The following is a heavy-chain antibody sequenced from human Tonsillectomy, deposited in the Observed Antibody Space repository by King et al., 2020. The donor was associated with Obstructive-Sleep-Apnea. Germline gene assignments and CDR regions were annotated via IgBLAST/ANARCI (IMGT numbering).Heavy chain of an antibody. CDR2: ISGSGGST. J-gene: IGHJ4*02. Sequence: DVQLVESGGGLVQPGGSLRLSCAASGFTFSSYAMSWVRQAPGKGLEWVSAISGSGGSTYYADSVKGRFTISRDNSKNTLYLQMNSLRAEDTAVYYCAKYPYCSSTSCYYRPRGIPETPRGPFDYWGQGTLVTVSS. CDR3: AKYPYCSSTSCYYRPRGIPETPRGPFDY. V-gene: IGHV3-23*04. D-gene: IGHD2-2*01. CDR1: GFTFSSYA.